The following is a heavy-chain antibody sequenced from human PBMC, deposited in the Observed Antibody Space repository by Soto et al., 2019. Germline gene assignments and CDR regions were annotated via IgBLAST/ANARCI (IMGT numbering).Heavy chain of an antibody. V-gene: IGHV3-64D*06. CDR3: VKSPDDYGDN. CDR2: ISSNGGST. J-gene: IGHJ4*02. Sequence: PGGSLRLSCSASGFTFSAYAIHWVRQAPGKGLESVSAISSNGGSTFYSDSVKGRFTISRDNSKNTVHLQMSSLGPEDTAVYYCVKSPDDYGDNWGQGTLVTVSS. CDR1: GFTFSAYA.